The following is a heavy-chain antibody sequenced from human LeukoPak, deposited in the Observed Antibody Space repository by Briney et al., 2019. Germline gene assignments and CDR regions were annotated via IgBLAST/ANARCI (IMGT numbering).Heavy chain of an antibody. CDR1: GGSISSYY. Sequence: SETLSLTCTVSGGSISSYYWSWIRQPAGKGLEWIGRIYTSGSTNYNPSLKSRVTMSVDTSKNQFSLKLSSVTAADTAVYYCARHGTGYSSGWWGYFDYWGQGTLVTVSS. D-gene: IGHD6-19*01. CDR3: ARHGTGYSSGWWGYFDY. J-gene: IGHJ4*02. V-gene: IGHV4-4*07. CDR2: IYTSGST.